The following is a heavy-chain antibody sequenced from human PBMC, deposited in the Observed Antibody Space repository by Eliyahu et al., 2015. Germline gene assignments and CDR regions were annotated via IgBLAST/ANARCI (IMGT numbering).Heavy chain of an antibody. V-gene: IGHV1-69*01. J-gene: IGHJ6*02. Sequence: LEWMGGIIPIFGTANYAQKFQGRVTITADESTSTAYMELSSLRSEDTAVYYCAREQLGGYSSSPVYYYYGMDVWGPGTTVTVSS. CDR2: IIPIFGTA. CDR3: AREQLGGYSSSPVYYYYGMDV. D-gene: IGHD6-6*01.